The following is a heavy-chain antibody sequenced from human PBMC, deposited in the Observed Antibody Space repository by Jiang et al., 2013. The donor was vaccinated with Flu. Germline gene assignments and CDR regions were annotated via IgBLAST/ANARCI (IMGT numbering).Heavy chain of an antibody. J-gene: IGHJ4*02. V-gene: IGHV1-18*04. CDR1: GYTFTNYG. Sequence: GAEVKKPGASVKVSCKTSGYTFTNYGITWVRQAPGQGLEWIGWISGYSGHTSYAQKFQGRVTMSTDTSTSTAYMELRSLRSDDTAVYYCAREGYREVDYWGQGT. D-gene: IGHD5-18*01. CDR2: ISGYSGHT. CDR3: AREGYREVDY.